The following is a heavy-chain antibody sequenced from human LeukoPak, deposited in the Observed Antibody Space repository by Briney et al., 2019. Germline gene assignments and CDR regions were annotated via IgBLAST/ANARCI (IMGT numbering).Heavy chain of an antibody. CDR1: GYTFTGYH. V-gene: IGHV1-2*02. J-gene: IGHJ4*02. Sequence: ASVKVSCKASGYTFTGYHMHWVRQAPGQGLEWMGWINPNSGGTNYAQKFQGRVTMTRDTSISTAYMELSRLRSDDTAVYYCARSPITMIVVVIDYWGQGTLVTVSS. CDR2: INPNSGGT. CDR3: ARSPITMIVVVIDY. D-gene: IGHD3-22*01.